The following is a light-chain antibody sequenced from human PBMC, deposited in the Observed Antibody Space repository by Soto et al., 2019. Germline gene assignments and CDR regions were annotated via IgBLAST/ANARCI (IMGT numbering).Light chain of an antibody. CDR3: QQYVNLPLT. CDR2: EAS. CDR1: QDITNY. J-gene: IGKJ4*01. Sequence: DIQMTQSPSSLSASVGDRVTITCQASQDITNYLNWYQQKPGKAPKLLIYEASSLETGVPSRFSGGGSETHFTFTISRLQPEDFATYYCQQYVNLPLTFGGGTKVEVK. V-gene: IGKV1-33*01.